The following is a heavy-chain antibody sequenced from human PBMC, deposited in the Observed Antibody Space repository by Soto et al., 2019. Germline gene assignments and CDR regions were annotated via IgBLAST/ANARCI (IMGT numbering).Heavy chain of an antibody. D-gene: IGHD3-9*01. CDR2: ISGSGGST. J-gene: IGHJ6*02. V-gene: IGHV3-23*01. Sequence: GGSLRLSCAASGFTFSSYAMSWVRQAPGKGLEWVSAISGSGGSTYYADSVKGRFTISRDNSKNTLYLQMNSLRAEDTAVYYCAKPTLSGDYDILIGYSYYYGMAGWGQGTTVTV. CDR1: GFTFSSYA. CDR3: AKPTLSGDYDILIGYSYYYGMAG.